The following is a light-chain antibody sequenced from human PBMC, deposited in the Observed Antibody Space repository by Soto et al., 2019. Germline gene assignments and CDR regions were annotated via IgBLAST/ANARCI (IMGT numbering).Light chain of an antibody. CDR3: QQDNSYSIT. CDR2: DAS. J-gene: IGKJ5*01. V-gene: IGKV1-5*01. Sequence: DIQMTQSPSTLSASVGDRVTITCRASQSISSWLAWYQQKPGKAPKLLIYDASSLESGVPSRFSGSGSGTEFTLTISSLQPDDFATYYCQQDNSYSITFGQGTRLEIK. CDR1: QSISSW.